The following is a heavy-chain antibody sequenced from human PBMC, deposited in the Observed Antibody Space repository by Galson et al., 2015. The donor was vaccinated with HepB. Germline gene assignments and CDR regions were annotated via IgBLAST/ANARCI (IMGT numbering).Heavy chain of an antibody. CDR2: IWHTVTT. J-gene: IGHJ4*02. CDR3: AKGRRAGSSSSWYNY. CDR1: GGSISTNNW. D-gene: IGHD2-2*02. Sequence: LSLTCVVSGGSISTNNWWSWIRQPPGKGPEWIGDIWHTVTTNYNPSLQSRLTMSLDRSKKQFSPNLTSVSAADTAVYYCAKGRRAGSSSSWYNYWGQGILVTVSS. V-gene: IGHV4-4*02.